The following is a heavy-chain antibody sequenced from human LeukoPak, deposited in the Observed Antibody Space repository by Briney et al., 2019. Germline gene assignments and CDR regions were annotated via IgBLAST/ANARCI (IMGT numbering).Heavy chain of an antibody. CDR1: GGSISSYY. CDR2: IYYSGST. CDR3: AREKAAGTHAPRDDAFDI. V-gene: IGHV4-59*12. D-gene: IGHD6-13*01. Sequence: SETLSLTCTVSGGSISSYYWSWIRQPPGKGLEWIGYIYYSGSTYYNPSLKSRVTISVDTSKNQFSLKLSSVTAADTAVYYCAREKAAGTHAPRDDAFDIWGQGTMVTVSS. J-gene: IGHJ3*02.